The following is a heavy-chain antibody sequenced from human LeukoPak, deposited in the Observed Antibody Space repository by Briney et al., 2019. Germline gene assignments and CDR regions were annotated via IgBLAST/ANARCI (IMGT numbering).Heavy chain of an antibody. CDR1: GFTFSSYA. J-gene: IGHJ4*02. V-gene: IGHV3-30-3*01. D-gene: IGHD1-26*01. CDR2: ISYDGSNK. CDR3: ARDEGAGYFDY. Sequence: GGSLRLSCAASGFTFSSYAMHWVRQAPGKGLEWVAVISYDGSNKYHADSVKGRFTISRDNSKNTLYLQMNSLRAEDTAVYYCARDEGAGYFDYWGQGTLVTVSS.